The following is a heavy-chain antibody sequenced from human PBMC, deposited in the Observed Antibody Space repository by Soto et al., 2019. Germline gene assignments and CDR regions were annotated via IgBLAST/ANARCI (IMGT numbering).Heavy chain of an antibody. V-gene: IGHV1-18*01. J-gene: IGHJ4*01. CDR2: ISAYNGKT. D-gene: IGHD3-3*01. Sequence: GGLLKAPGQGLEWMGWISAYNGKTKYAQKLQGRVTMTTDTSTSTAYMELRSLRSDDKAVYYCARENLRFLGWLATAYRGHGTPVTVS. CDR3: ARENLRFLGWLATAY.